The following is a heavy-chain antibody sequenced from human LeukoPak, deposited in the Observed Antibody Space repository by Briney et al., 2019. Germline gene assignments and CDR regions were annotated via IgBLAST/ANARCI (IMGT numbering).Heavy chain of an antibody. CDR3: ARGDYVWGSYRPFDY. D-gene: IGHD3-16*02. CDR2: IWYDGSNK. Sequence: GGSLRLSCAASGFTFSSYGMHWVRQAPGKGLEWVAVIWYDGSNKYYADSVEGRFTISRDNSKNTLYLQMNSLRAEDTAVYYCARGDYVWGSYRPFDYWGQGTLVTVSS. V-gene: IGHV3-33*01. J-gene: IGHJ4*02. CDR1: GFTFSSYG.